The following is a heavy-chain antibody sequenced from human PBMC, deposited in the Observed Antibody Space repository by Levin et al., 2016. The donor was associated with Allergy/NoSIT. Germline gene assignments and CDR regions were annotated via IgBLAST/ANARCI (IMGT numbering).Heavy chain of an antibody. V-gene: IGHV1-18*01. D-gene: IGHD2-2*02. Sequence: ASVKVSCKASGYTFTSYGISWVRQAPGQGLEWMGWISAYNGNTNYAQKLQGRVTMTTDTSTSTAYMELRSLRSDDTAVYYCAREGPSLLYQVGGWGDIPNYYYGMDVWGQGTTVTVSS. CDR3: AREGPSLLYQVGGWGDIPNYYYGMDV. CDR2: ISAYNGNT. CDR1: GYTFTSYG. J-gene: IGHJ6*02.